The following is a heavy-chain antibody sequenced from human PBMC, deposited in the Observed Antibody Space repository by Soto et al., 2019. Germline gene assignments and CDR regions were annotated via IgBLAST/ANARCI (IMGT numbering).Heavy chain of an antibody. CDR2: IYGSGST. CDR1: GGSISSHY. V-gene: IGHV4-4*07. D-gene: IGHD2-2*01. J-gene: IGHJ6*02. Sequence: SETLSLTCTVSGGSISSHYWSWIRQPAGKGLECIGRIYGSGSTHYNPPLKSRVTMSVDTSKNQFSLKLTSVTAADTAVYYCARDVYGSGTSGYYYYGMDVWGQGTTVTVSS. CDR3: ARDVYGSGTSGYYYYGMDV.